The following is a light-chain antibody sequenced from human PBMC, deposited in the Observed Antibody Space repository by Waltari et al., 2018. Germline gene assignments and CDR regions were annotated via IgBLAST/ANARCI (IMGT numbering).Light chain of an antibody. CDR1: SSDVGVYNH. Sequence: QSALTQPASVSGSPGQSITISCTGSSSDVGVYNHVSWYQQHPGKAPKLLIYEVSYRPSGVSYRFSGSKSGNTASLTISGLQAEDEADYYCSSYTTSSTRVVFGGGTTVTVL. CDR2: EVS. J-gene: IGLJ2*01. V-gene: IGLV2-14*01. CDR3: SSYTTSSTRVV.